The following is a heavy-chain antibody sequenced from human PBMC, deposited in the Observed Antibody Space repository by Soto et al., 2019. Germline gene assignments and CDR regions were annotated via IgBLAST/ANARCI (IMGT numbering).Heavy chain of an antibody. CDR1: GFTFSSYS. CDR3: ARALSPFYYYYYGMDV. J-gene: IGHJ6*02. Sequence: LRLSCAASGFTFSSYSMNWVRQAPGKGLEWVSSISSSSSYIYYADSVKGRFTISRDNAKNSLYLQMNSLRAEDTAVYYCARALSPFYYYYYGMDVWGQGTTVTVSS. V-gene: IGHV3-21*01. CDR2: ISSSSSYI.